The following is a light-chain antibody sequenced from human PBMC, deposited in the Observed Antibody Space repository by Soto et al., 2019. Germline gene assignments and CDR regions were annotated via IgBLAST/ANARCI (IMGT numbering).Light chain of an antibody. Sequence: EIVKTQSPATLSVSPGERATLSCRASQSVSSKLAWYQQKPGQAPRLLIYGASTRATGIPTRFSGSGSGTEFTLTISSLQSEDFAVYSCQQYNSWPLTFGAGTKVEIK. V-gene: IGKV3-15*01. J-gene: IGKJ4*01. CDR2: GAS. CDR1: QSVSSK. CDR3: QQYNSWPLT.